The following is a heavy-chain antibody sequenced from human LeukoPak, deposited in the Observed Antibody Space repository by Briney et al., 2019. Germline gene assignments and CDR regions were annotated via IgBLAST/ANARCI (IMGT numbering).Heavy chain of an antibody. Sequence: QSGGSLRLSCAASGFMFSSYGMHWVRQAPGKGLEWVAVISYDGSNKYYADSVKGRFTISRDNSKNTLYLQVNSLRAEDTAVFYCAKDAYCSGGSCYYYYYGLDVWAKGPRSPSP. V-gene: IGHV3-30*18. CDR2: ISYDGSNK. J-gene: IGHJ6*02. CDR1: GFMFSSYG. D-gene: IGHD2-15*01. CDR3: AKDAYCSGGSCYYYYYGLDV.